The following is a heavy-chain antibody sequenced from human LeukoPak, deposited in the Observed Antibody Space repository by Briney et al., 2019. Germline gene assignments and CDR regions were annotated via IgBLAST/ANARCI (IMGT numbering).Heavy chain of an antibody. D-gene: IGHD5-12*01. CDR2: INPNSGGT. V-gene: IGHV1-2*02. J-gene: IGHJ5*02. Sequence: EXMGWINPNSGGTNYAQKFQGRVAMTRDTSISTAYMELSRLRSDDTAVYYCARVSPIVATWFDPWGQGTLVTVSS. CDR3: ARVSPIVATWFDP.